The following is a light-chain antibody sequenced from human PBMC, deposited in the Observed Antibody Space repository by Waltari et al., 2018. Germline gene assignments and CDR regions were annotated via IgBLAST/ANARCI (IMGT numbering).Light chain of an antibody. Sequence: QSALTQPASVSGSPGQSIAISCTGTSSEGGGYSLVFWYQQQPGKAPKLLLYEDRKGPSGVSDRFYASTSGNAAARTISGLQAEDEADYFCCSYAGYSTYVFGTGTKVTVL. J-gene: IGLJ1*01. CDR1: SSEGGGYSL. CDR2: EDR. CDR3: CSYAGYSTYV. V-gene: IGLV2-23*01.